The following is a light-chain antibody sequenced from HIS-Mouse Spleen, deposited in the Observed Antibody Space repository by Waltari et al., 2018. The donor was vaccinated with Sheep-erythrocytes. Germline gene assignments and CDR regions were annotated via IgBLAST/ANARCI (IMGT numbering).Light chain of an antibody. CDR3: QQYYSTLT. V-gene: IGKV4-1*01. CDR2: WAS. Sequence: DIVMTQSPDSLAVSLGERATINCKSSKSVLYSSNNKNYLAWYQQKAGQPPKLLIYWASTRESGVPDRFSGSGSGTDFTLTISSLPAEDVAVYYCQQYYSTLTFGGGTKVEIK. J-gene: IGKJ4*01. CDR1: KSVLYSSNNKNY.